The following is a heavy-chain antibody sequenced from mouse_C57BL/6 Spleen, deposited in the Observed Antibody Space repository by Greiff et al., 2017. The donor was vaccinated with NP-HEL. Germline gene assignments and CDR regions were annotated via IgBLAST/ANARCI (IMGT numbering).Heavy chain of an antibody. D-gene: IGHD2-4*01. CDR3: ARQDRMITTAYAMDY. Sequence: QVQLKQPGAELVMPGASVKLSCKASGYTFTSYWMHWVKQRPGQGLEWIGEIDPSDSYTNYNQKFKGKSTLTVDKSSSKAYMQLSSLTSEDSAVYYCARQDRMITTAYAMDYWGQGTSVTVSS. CDR2: IDPSDSYT. V-gene: IGHV1-69*01. J-gene: IGHJ4*01. CDR1: GYTFTSYW.